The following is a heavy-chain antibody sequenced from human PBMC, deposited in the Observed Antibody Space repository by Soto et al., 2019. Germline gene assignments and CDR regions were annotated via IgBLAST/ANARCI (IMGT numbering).Heavy chain of an antibody. Sequence: SETLSLTCAVSGGSISSSNWLSWVRQPPGKGLEWIGEIYHSGSTNYNPSLKSRVTISVDKSKNQFSLKLSSVTAADTAVYYCASLPRVVYAWVMDVWGQGTTVTVSS. D-gene: IGHD2-8*02. CDR3: ASLPRVVYAWVMDV. V-gene: IGHV4-4*02. CDR2: IYHSGST. J-gene: IGHJ6*02. CDR1: GGSISSSNW.